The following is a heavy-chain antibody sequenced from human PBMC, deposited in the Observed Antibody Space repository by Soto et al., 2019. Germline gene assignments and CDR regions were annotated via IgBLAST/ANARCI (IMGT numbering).Heavy chain of an antibody. V-gene: IGHV3-13*01. CDR2: ITPAGDT. CDR3: ARELHGGSYGMDV. J-gene: IGHJ6*02. Sequence: EVQLVESGGGLVQPGGSLRLSCAASGFTFSNYDMHWVRQVTGKGLEWVSGITPAGDTYYLGSVKGRFTISREKAKNSFYLQMNSLSAGDTAVYYCARELHGGSYGMDVWGQGTTVTVSS. CDR1: GFTFSNYD.